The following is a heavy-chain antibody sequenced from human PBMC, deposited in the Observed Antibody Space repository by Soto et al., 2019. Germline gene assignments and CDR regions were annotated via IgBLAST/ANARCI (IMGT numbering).Heavy chain of an antibody. V-gene: IGHV1-46*01. CDR1: GYTFTSYY. CDR3: ARDQIVLMVCAWVLNTGFPYYYGMDV. J-gene: IGHJ6*02. CDR2: INPCGGST. D-gene: IGHD2-8*01. Sequence: GASVKVSCKASGYTFTSYYMHWVRQAPGQGLEWMGKINPCGGSTSYAQKFQGRVTMTRDTSTSTVYMELSSLRSEDTAVYYCARDQIVLMVCAWVLNTGFPYYYGMDVWGQGTTVTVSS.